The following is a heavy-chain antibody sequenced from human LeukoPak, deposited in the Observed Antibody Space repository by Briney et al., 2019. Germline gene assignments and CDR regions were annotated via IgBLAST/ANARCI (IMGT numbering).Heavy chain of an antibody. J-gene: IGHJ4*02. CDR3: ARVAHMMTYIDY. Sequence: ASVKVSCKASGDTFSSYAISWVRQAPGQGLEWMGGIIPIFGTANYAQKFQGRVTITTDESTSTAYMELSSLRSEDTAVYYCARVAHMMTYIDYWGQGTLVTVSS. D-gene: IGHD3-16*01. V-gene: IGHV1-69*05. CDR1: GDTFSSYA. CDR2: IIPIFGTA.